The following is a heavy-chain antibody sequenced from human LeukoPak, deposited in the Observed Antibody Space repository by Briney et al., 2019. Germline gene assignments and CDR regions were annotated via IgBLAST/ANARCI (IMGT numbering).Heavy chain of an antibody. CDR2: IYYSGST. CDR1: GGSISSSSYY. CDR3: ARDGGDGYNLLDYFDY. D-gene: IGHD5-24*01. Sequence: PSETLSLTCTVSGGSISSSSYYWGWIRQPPGKGLEWIGSIYYSGSTYYNPSLKSRVTISVDTSKNQFSLKLSSVTAADTAVYYCARDGGDGYNLLDYFDYWGQGTLVTVSS. V-gene: IGHV4-39*07. J-gene: IGHJ4*02.